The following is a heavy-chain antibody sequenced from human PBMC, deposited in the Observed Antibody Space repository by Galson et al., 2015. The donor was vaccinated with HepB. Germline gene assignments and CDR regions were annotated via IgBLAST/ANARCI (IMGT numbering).Heavy chain of an antibody. J-gene: IGHJ4*02. CDR2: ISAYNGNT. CDR1: GYTFTRYG. CDR3: ARGAGDDYLWGSYPPDY. V-gene: IGHV1-18*04. Sequence: SVKVSCKASGYTFTRYGISWVRQAPGQGLEWMGWISAYNGNTNYAQKLQGRVTMTTDTSTSTAYMELRSLRSDDTAVYYCARGAGDDYLWGSYPPDYWGQGTLVTVSS. D-gene: IGHD3-16*01.